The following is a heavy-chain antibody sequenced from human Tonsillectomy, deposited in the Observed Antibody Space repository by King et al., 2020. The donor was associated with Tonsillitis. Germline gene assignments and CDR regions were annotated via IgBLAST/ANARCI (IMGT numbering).Heavy chain of an antibody. J-gene: IGHJ1*01. D-gene: IGHD4-17*01. CDR2: ISYDGSNK. Sequence: VQLVESGGGVVQPGRPLRLSCAASGFTFSSYGMHWVRQAPGKGLEWVAVISYDGSNKYYADSVKGRFTISRDNPKNTLYLQMNSLRGEDTAVYYWAKDPMTTVTEYFQHWRQGTPVTVSS. CDR1: GFTFSSYG. CDR3: AKDPMTTVTEYFQH. V-gene: IGHV3-30*18.